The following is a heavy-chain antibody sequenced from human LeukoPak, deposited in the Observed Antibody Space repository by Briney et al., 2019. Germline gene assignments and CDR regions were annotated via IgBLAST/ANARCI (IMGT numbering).Heavy chain of an antibody. CDR2: IKPNSGGT. Sequence: GASVKVSCKASGYTFTGYYMHWVRQAPGQGLEWMRWIKPNSGGTNYAQKFQGRVTMTRDTSISTAYMELSRLRSDDTAVYYCARDPCSGGSCYADEYFQHWGQGTLVTVSS. CDR3: ARDPCSGGSCYADEYFQH. CDR1: GYTFTGYY. J-gene: IGHJ1*01. V-gene: IGHV1-2*02. D-gene: IGHD2-15*01.